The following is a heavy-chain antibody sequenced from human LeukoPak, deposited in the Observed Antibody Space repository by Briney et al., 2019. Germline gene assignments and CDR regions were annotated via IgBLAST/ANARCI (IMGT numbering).Heavy chain of an antibody. CDR2: IRPDGSQE. V-gene: IGHV3-7*01. CDR1: GFTVSNSW. D-gene: IGHD1-7*01. J-gene: IGHJ4*02. CDR3: ARLMGTVTTYDY. Sequence: RGSLRLSCAASGFTVSNSWMSWVRQAPGKGLEWVASIRPDGSQEYYMDSVKGRFTISRDNAENSLYLQMNSLRAEDTAVYFCARLMGTVTTYDYWGQGTLVSVSS.